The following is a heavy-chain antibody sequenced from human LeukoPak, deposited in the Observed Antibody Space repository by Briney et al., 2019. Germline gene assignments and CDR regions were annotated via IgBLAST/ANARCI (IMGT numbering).Heavy chain of an antibody. CDR3: ARVRYCSGGSCYHYFDY. Sequence: GGSLRLSCAASGFTFSSYAMSWVRQAPGKGLEWVSAISGSGGSTYYADSVKGRFTISRDNSKNTLYLQMNSLRAEDTAVYYCARVRYCSGGSCYHYFDYWGQGTLVTVSS. CDR1: GFTFSSYA. CDR2: ISGSGGST. V-gene: IGHV3-23*01. J-gene: IGHJ4*02. D-gene: IGHD2-15*01.